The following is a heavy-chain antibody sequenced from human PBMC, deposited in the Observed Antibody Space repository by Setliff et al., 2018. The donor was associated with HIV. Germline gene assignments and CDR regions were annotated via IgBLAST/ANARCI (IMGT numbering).Heavy chain of an antibody. D-gene: IGHD2-15*01. CDR3: ARGVVVAAHNWFDP. V-gene: IGHV3-48*01. CDR2: ISSSSDTI. CDR1: GFAFSTYA. Sequence: PGGSLRLSCAASGFAFSTYAMHWVRQAPGKGLEWVSYISSSSDTIYYADSVKGRFTISRDNAKNSLYLQMNSLRAEDTAIYYCARGVVVAAHNWFDPWGQGTLVTVSS. J-gene: IGHJ5*02.